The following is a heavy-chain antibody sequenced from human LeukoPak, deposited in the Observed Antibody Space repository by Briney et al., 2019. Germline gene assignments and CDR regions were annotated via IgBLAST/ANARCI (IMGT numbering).Heavy chain of an antibody. J-gene: IGHJ6*02. CDR1: GFALSSHW. CDR2: VNRDGSET. V-gene: IGHV3-7*03. CDR3: ARNNGMDV. Sequence: GGSLRLSCAASGFALSSHWMTWVRQVPGRGPKWVANVNRDGSETYYLDSVKGRFTISKDNAKDSLYLQMNSLRAEDTALYHCARNNGMDVWGQGTTVIVSS.